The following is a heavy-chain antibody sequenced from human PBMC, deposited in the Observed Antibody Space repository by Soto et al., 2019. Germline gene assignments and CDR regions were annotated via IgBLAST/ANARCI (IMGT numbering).Heavy chain of an antibody. D-gene: IGHD6-13*01. J-gene: IGHJ5*02. Sequence: GGSLRLSCAASGFTFSSYGMHWVRQAPGKGLEWVAVIWYDGSNKYYADSVKGRFTISRDNSKNTLYLQMNSLSAEDTAVYYCARAQQLVGDNWFDPWGQGTLVTVSS. V-gene: IGHV3-33*01. CDR3: ARAQQLVGDNWFDP. CDR2: IWYDGSNK. CDR1: GFTFSSYG.